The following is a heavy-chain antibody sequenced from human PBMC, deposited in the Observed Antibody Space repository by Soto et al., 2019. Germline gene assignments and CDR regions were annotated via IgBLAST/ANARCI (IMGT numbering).Heavy chain of an antibody. CDR1: GFTFSSYA. CDR2: ISGSGGST. V-gene: IGHV3-23*01. J-gene: IGHJ5*02. D-gene: IGHD3-22*01. Sequence: PGGSLRLSCAASGFTFSSYAMSWVRQAPGKGLEWVSAISGSGGSTYYADSVKGRFTISRDNSKNTLYLQMNSLRAEDTAVYYCAKVRLYYDSSPHWFDPWGQGTLVTVSS. CDR3: AKVRLYYDSSPHWFDP.